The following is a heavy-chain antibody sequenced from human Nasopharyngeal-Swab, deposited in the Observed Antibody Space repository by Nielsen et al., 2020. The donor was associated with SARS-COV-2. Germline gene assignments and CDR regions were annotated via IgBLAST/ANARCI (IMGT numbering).Heavy chain of an antibody. D-gene: IGHD1-26*01. V-gene: IGHV3-30-3*01. Sequence: GGSLRLSCAASGFTFSSYAMHWVRQAPGKGLEWVAVISYDGSNKYYADSVKGRFTISRDNSKNTLYLQMNSLRAEDTAVYYCARDSVRYSGSLFIGAFDIWGQGTMVT. CDR3: ARDSVRYSGSLFIGAFDI. CDR1: GFTFSSYA. CDR2: ISYDGSNK. J-gene: IGHJ3*02.